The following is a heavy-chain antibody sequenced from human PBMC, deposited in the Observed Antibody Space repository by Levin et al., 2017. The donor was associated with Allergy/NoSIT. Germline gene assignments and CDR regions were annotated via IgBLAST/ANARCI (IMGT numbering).Heavy chain of an antibody. J-gene: IGHJ4*02. CDR1: GFSFSRDW. Sequence: RAGGSLRLSCAAFGFSFSRDWMSWVRQAPGKGPEWVASIKEDGSEKYYVDSVKGRFTISRDNTKNSLYLQMGSLRVEDTAVYYCARGFKWGQGSLVTVSS. CDR3: ARGFK. CDR2: IKEDGSEK. V-gene: IGHV3-7*01.